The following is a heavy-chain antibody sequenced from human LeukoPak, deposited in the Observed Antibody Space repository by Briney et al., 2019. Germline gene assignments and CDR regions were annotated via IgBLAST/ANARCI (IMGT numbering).Heavy chain of an antibody. Sequence: GGSLRLSCAASGFTFSTYWMTWVRQAPGKGLEGVANIKQDGSAKYYVDSLGGRFSISRDNVKNSLFLQMNSLSAEDTAVYYCARCPYDSTGYYSVPSHLDYWGQGTLVTVSS. D-gene: IGHD3-22*01. CDR1: GFTFSTYW. J-gene: IGHJ4*02. V-gene: IGHV3-7*01. CDR3: ARCPYDSTGYYSVPSHLDY. CDR2: IKQDGSAK.